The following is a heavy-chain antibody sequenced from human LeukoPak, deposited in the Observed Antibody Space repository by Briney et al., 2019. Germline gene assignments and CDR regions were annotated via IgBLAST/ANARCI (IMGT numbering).Heavy chain of an antibody. CDR1: GYAFTSYD. V-gene: IGHV1-8*01. CDR2: TNPNSGNT. D-gene: IGHD3-10*01. CDR3: ARVSDNVLLWFGELSETGHFDY. J-gene: IGHJ4*02. Sequence: ASVKVSCKASGYAFTSYDINWVRQATGQGLEWMGWTNPNSGNTGYAQKFQGRVTMTRNTSISTAYMELSSLRSEDTAVYYCARVSDNVLLWFGELSETGHFDYWGQGTLVTVSS.